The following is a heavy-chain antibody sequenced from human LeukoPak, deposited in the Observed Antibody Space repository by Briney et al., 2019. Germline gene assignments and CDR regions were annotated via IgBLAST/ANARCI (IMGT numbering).Heavy chain of an antibody. V-gene: IGHV4-59*12. Sequence: SETLSLTCTVSGGSISSYYWSWIRQPPGKGLEWIGYIYYSGSTYYNPSLKSRVTISVDTSKNQFSLKLSSVTAADTAVYYCARAVTYYDILTGYYISAPYGMDAWGQGTTVTVSS. CDR1: GGSISSYY. J-gene: IGHJ6*02. D-gene: IGHD3-9*01. CDR2: IYYSGST. CDR3: ARAVTYYDILTGYYISAPYGMDA.